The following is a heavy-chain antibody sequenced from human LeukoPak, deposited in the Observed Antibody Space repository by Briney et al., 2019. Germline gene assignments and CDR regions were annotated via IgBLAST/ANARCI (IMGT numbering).Heavy chain of an antibody. CDR1: GFTFSNYG. V-gene: IGHV3-23*01. Sequence: GGTLRLSCAASGFTFSNYGMSWVRRVPGKGLEWVSAVSGNGGSSFYADSVKGRFTISRDNSKNTLFLQVDSLRAEDSAIYYCARRKVGGTGDYWGQGTQVTVSS. CDR3: ARRKVGGTGDY. D-gene: IGHD1-26*01. J-gene: IGHJ4*02. CDR2: VSGNGGSS.